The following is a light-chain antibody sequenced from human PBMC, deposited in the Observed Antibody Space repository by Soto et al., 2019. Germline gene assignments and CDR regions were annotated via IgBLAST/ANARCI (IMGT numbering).Light chain of an antibody. V-gene: IGLV1-47*01. CDR1: SSNIGSNY. Sequence: QAVVTQPPSASGTPGQRVTISCSGSSSNIGSNYVYWYQQLPGTAPKLLIYRNNQRPSGVPDRFSGSKSDTSASLAISGLRSEDEADYYCAAWDDSLSGHVVFGGGTKLTVL. J-gene: IGLJ2*01. CDR3: AAWDDSLSGHVV. CDR2: RNN.